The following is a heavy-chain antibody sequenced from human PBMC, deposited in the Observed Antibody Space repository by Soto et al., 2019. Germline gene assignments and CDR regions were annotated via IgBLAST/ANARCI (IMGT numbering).Heavy chain of an antibody. J-gene: IGHJ6*02. D-gene: IGHD6-19*01. CDR3: ARVEAVAGLYNYHGLDV. Sequence: QVQLVQSGAEVKKPGSSVKVSCKVSGGTFSNYAIDWVRLAPGHGLEWMGGIVPIFGTTYYTQNFQGRATIIADDSTTTAYLEMSSLRSEDTAIYYCARVEAVAGLYNYHGLDVWGQGTAVTVSS. CDR1: GGTFSNYA. V-gene: IGHV1-69*12. CDR2: IVPIFGTT.